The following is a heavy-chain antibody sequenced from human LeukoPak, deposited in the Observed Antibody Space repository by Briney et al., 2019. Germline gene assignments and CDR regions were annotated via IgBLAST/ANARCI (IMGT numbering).Heavy chain of an antibody. CDR2: ISSSGSTI. V-gene: IGHV3-48*04. J-gene: IGHJ4*02. CDR1: GLTLSTNR. CDR3: APLKNIVGATTGY. Sequence: PGGSWKLSWPPSGLTLSTNRINWARQPPGKGRGWVSSISSSGSTIYYADSVKGRFTISRDNAKNSLYLQMNSLRAEDTAVYYCAPLKNIVGATTGYWGQGTLVTVSS. D-gene: IGHD1-26*01.